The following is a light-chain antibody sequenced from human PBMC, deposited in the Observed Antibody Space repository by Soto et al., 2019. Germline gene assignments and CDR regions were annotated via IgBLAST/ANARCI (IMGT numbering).Light chain of an antibody. CDR3: QQSNSFPLT. CDR1: QRIDTY. Sequence: DIQMTQSPSSLSASVGDRVTITCRASQRIDTYLNWYQQKPGKAPKLLIYAASTLQSGVPSRFSGSGSGTDFTLTISSLQPEDFATYYCQQSNSFPLTFGGGTKVDIK. J-gene: IGKJ4*01. V-gene: IGKV1-39*01. CDR2: AAS.